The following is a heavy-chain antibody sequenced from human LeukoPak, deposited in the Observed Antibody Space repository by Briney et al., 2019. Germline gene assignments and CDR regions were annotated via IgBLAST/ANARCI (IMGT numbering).Heavy chain of an antibody. CDR2: ISGSGGST. CDR3: AKTFYDYVWKGSNDAFDI. CDR1: GFTFSSYA. J-gene: IGHJ3*02. D-gene: IGHD3-16*01. Sequence: GGSLRLSCAASGFTFSSYAMSWVRQARGKGLEWVSAISGSGGSTYYADSVKGRFTISRDNSKNTLYLQMNSLRAEDTAVYYCAKTFYDYVWKGSNDAFDIWGQGTMVTVSS. V-gene: IGHV3-23*01.